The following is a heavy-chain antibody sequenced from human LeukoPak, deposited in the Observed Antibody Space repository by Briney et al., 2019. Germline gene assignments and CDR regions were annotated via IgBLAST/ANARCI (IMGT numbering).Heavy chain of an antibody. Sequence: GGSLRLSCAASGFTFSSCWMSWVRQAPGKGLEWVANINQDGSEKYYVDSVKGRFTISRDNAKNSLYLQMHSLRAEDTAVYYCARRRPPVSTDYFDFCGQGPLVTVS. CDR1: GFTFSSCW. V-gene: IGHV3-7*01. J-gene: IGHJ4*02. CDR2: INQDGSEK. D-gene: IGHD4-17*01. CDR3: ARRRPPVSTDYFDF.